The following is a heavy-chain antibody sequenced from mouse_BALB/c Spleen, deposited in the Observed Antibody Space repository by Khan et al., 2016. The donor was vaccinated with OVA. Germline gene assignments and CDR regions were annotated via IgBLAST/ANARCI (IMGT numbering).Heavy chain of an antibody. CDR1: GFSLTNYG. CDR3: ARNRNGYFDY. Sequence: QVQLQQSGPGLVQPSQSLSITCTVSGFSLTNYGVHWVRQSPGKGLEWLGMIWSGGSKDYNATFISRLSISKDNYKSQVFFKMNSLQANDTAIYFCARNRNGYFDYWGQGTTLTVSS. D-gene: IGHD1-1*02. CDR2: IWSGGSK. J-gene: IGHJ2*01. V-gene: IGHV2-2*02.